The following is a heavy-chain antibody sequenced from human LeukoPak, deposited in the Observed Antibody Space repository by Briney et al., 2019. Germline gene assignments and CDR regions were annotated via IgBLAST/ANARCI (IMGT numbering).Heavy chain of an antibody. J-gene: IGHJ4*02. V-gene: IGHV3-30-3*01. Sequence: GGSLRLSCAASGFTFSSYAMHWVRQAPGKGLEWVAVISYDGSNKYYADSVKGRFTISRDNSRNTLYLQMNSLRAEDTAVYYCARDKSGLDYWGQGTLVTVSS. CDR1: GFTFSSYA. CDR3: ARDKSGLDY. D-gene: IGHD3-3*01. CDR2: ISYDGSNK.